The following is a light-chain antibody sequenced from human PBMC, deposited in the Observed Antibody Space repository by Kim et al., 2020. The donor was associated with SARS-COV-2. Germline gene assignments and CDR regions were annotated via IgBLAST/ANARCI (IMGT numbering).Light chain of an antibody. CDR3: QQYNNWPLT. CDR1: QSVSSN. V-gene: IGKV3-15*01. CDR2: GAS. Sequence: VSPGERATLSCRASQSVSSNLAWYQQKPGQAPRLLIYGASTRATGIPARFSGSGSGTEFTLTISSLQSEDFAVYYCQQYNNWPLTFGGGTKVEIK. J-gene: IGKJ4*01.